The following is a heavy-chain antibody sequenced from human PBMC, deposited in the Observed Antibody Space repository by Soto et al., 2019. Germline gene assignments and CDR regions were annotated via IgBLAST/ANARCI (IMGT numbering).Heavy chain of an antibody. CDR3: AHVYGGYDNFDY. CDR1: GFSLSTSGVG. J-gene: IGHJ4*02. D-gene: IGHD5-12*01. Sequence: QITLKESGPTLVKPTQPLTLTCTFSGFSLSTSGVGVGWLRQPPGKALEWLALIYWDDDKRYSPSLKSRLTITKDTSKNQVVLTMTNMDPVDTATYYCAHVYGGYDNFDYWGQGTLVTVSS. V-gene: IGHV2-5*02. CDR2: IYWDDDK.